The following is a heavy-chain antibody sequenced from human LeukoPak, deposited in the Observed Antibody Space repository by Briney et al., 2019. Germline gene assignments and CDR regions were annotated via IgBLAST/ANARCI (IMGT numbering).Heavy chain of an antibody. CDR3: ARANYYDSSGSIANWFDP. CDR1: GYSISSGYY. Sequence: SETLSLTCAVSGYSISSGYYWGWIRQPPGKGLEWIGSIYHSGGTYYNPSLKSRVTISVDTSKNQFSLKLSSVTAADTAVYYCARANYYDSSGSIANWFDPWGQGTLVTVSS. J-gene: IGHJ5*02. V-gene: IGHV4-38-2*01. CDR2: IYHSGGT. D-gene: IGHD3-22*01.